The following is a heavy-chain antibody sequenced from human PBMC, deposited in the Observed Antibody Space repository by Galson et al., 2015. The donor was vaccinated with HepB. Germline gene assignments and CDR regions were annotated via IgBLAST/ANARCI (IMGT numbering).Heavy chain of an antibody. V-gene: IGHV1-46*01. CDR1: GYTFTSYY. J-gene: IGHJ1*01. D-gene: IGHD3-22*01. Sequence: SVKVSCKASGYTFTSYYMHWVRQAPGQGLEWMGIINPSGGSTSYAQKFQGRVTMTRDTSTSTVYMELSSLRSEDTAVYYCARVPLPTYYYDSSGWGYFQHWGQGTLVTVSS. CDR2: INPSGGST. CDR3: ARVPLPTYYYDSSGWGYFQH.